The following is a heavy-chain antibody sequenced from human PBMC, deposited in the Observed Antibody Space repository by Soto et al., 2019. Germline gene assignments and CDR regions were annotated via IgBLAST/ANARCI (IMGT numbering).Heavy chain of an antibody. CDR1: GYTFSPFW. V-gene: IGHV3-74*01. Sequence: EVQLVESGGGLVQPGESLRLSCAASGYTFSPFWMHWVRQAPAKGLVWVSHINGDSTTILYADSVRGRFTISRDNAKNTLYLQMNRLKGEDTAVYYCVRDRGNPDSFNVWGRGTMVTVSS. D-gene: IGHD3-10*01. CDR2: INGDSTTI. CDR3: VRDRGNPDSFNV. J-gene: IGHJ3*01.